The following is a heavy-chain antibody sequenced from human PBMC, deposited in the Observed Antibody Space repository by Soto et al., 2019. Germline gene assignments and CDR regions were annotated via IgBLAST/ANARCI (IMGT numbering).Heavy chain of an antibody. Sequence: ASVKVSCKASGYTFTSYDINWVRQATGQGLEWMGWMNPNSGNTGYAQKFQGRVTMTRNTSISTAYMELSSLRSEDTAVYYCARGYYDSSGYYWVFDYWGQGTLVTVSS. J-gene: IGHJ4*02. D-gene: IGHD3-22*01. CDR2: MNPNSGNT. CDR3: ARGYYDSSGYYWVFDY. V-gene: IGHV1-8*01. CDR1: GYTFTSYD.